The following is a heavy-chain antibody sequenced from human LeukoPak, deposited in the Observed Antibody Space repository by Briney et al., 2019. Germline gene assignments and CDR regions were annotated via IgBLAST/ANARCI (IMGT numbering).Heavy chain of an antibody. CDR3: ARGGLYYVWDAFDI. V-gene: IGHV1-2*02. J-gene: IGHJ3*02. CDR1: GYTFTGYY. CDR2: INPNSGGT. D-gene: IGHD3-16*01. Sequence: ASVKVSCKASGYTFTGYYMHWVRQAPGQGLEWMRWINPNSGGTNYAQKFQGRVTMTRDTSISTAYMELSRLRSDDTAVYYCARGGLYYVWDAFDIWGQGTMVTVSS.